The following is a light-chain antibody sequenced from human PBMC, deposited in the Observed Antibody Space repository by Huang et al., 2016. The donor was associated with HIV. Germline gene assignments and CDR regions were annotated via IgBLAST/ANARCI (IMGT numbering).Light chain of an antibody. J-gene: IGKJ4*01. V-gene: IGKV3-15*01. CDR2: GAS. CDR1: QSVRSI. CDR3: QQYDDWPLT. Sequence: EIVMTQSPASLSVSPGETATLSCRASQSVRSILAWYQQKPGQAPRLLIYGASTRATGIPARFSGSGSGTEFTLTSNSLKSEDFAVYYCQQYDDWPLTFGGGTKVEMK.